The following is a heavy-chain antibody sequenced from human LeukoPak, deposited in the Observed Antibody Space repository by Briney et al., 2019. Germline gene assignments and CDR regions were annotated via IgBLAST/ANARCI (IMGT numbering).Heavy chain of an antibody. V-gene: IGHV3-21*01. CDR3: ARDSGSAYYYGMDV. Sequence: GGSLRLSCAASGFTFSSYSMNWVRQAQGKGLEWVSSISSSSSYIYYADSVKGRFTISRDNAKNSLYLQMNSLRAEDTAVYYCARDSGSAYYYGMDVWGQGTTVTVSS. CDR2: ISSSSSYI. J-gene: IGHJ6*02. CDR1: GFTFSSYS. D-gene: IGHD3-10*01.